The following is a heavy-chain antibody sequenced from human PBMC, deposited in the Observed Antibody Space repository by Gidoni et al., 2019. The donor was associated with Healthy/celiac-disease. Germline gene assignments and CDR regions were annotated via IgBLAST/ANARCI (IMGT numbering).Heavy chain of an antibody. CDR1: GFPFDDYA. Sequence: EVQLVESGGGLVQPGRSLRLSCAASGFPFDDYAMHWVRQAPGKGLEWVSGISWNSGSIGYADSVKGRFTISRDNAKNSLYLQMNSLRAEDTALYYCAKDYTLWFGENSYFDYWGQGTLVTVSS. CDR3: AKDYTLWFGENSYFDY. D-gene: IGHD3-10*01. V-gene: IGHV3-9*01. J-gene: IGHJ4*02. CDR2: ISWNSGSI.